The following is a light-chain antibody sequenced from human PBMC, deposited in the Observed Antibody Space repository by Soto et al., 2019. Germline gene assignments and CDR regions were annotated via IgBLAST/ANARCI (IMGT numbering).Light chain of an antibody. Sequence: EIVMTQSPATLSVSPGERATLSCRASQSVSSSLAWYQQKPGRAPRLLIYGASTRATGIPARFSGSGSGTEFTLTISSLQSEDFAVYYCQQYNNWPLYTFGKGTKLEIE. CDR2: GAS. V-gene: IGKV3-15*01. J-gene: IGKJ2*01. CDR3: QQYNNWPLYT. CDR1: QSVSSS.